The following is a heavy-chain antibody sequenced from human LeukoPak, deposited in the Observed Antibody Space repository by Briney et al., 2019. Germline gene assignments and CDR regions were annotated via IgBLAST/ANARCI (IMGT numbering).Heavy chain of an antibody. Sequence: GGSLGLSCAASGFTFSSYAMSWVRQAPGKGLEWVSAISGSGGSTYYADSVKGRFTISRDNSKNTLYLQMNSLRAEDTAVYYCAKDQGGPYYYYYYGMDVWGQGTTVTVSS. CDR2: ISGSGGST. CDR3: AKDQGGPYYYYYYGMDV. V-gene: IGHV3-23*01. CDR1: GFTFSSYA. J-gene: IGHJ6*02. D-gene: IGHD3-16*01.